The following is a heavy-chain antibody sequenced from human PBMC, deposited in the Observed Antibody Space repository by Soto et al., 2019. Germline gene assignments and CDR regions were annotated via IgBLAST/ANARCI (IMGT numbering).Heavy chain of an antibody. J-gene: IGHJ4*02. D-gene: IGHD6-13*01. Sequence: QVQLVESGGGVVQPGRSLRLSCAASGFTFSSYGMHWVRQAPGKGLEWVAVIWYDGSNKYYADSVKGRFTISRDNSKNTLYPQMNSLRAEDTAVYYCARDGSIAAALDYWGQGTLVTVSS. V-gene: IGHV3-33*01. CDR2: IWYDGSNK. CDR1: GFTFSSYG. CDR3: ARDGSIAAALDY.